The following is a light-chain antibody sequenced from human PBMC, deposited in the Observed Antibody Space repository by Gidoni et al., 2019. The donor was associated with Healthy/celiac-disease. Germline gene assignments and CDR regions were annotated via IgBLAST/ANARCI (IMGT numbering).Light chain of an antibody. CDR1: SSDVGGYYY. J-gene: IGLJ1*01. Sequence: QSALTQPDSVSGSPGQTISISCTVASSDVGGYYYVSWYQRHPGKAPKLMIYDVRNRPSGVSNRFSGSKSGNTASLTSSGLQAEDEADYYCSSYTSSSTYVFGTGTKVTVL. CDR2: DVR. CDR3: SSYTSSSTYV. V-gene: IGLV2-14*03.